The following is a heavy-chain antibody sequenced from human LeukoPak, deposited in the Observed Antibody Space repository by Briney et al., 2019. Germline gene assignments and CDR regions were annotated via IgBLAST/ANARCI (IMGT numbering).Heavy chain of an antibody. CDR3: TTDTWYSAGH. J-gene: IGHJ4*02. V-gene: IGHV3-7*03. Sequence: GGSLRLSCTASGFIFSGSWMAWIRQAPGKGLEWVAIIKKDGSEKNYVDSMKDRFTISRDNAKNSLFLQMNSLRAEDTAIYYCTTDTWYSAGHWGQGTLVTVSS. CDR1: GFIFSGSW. D-gene: IGHD2-15*01. CDR2: IKKDGSEK.